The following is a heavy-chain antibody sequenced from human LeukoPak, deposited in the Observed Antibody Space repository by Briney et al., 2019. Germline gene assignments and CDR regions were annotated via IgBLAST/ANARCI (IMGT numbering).Heavy chain of an antibody. CDR2: ISAYSGNT. V-gene: IGHV1-18*01. CDR1: GYSFKTHD. D-gene: IGHD1-7*01. J-gene: IGHJ4*02. CDR3: CWRRMGTTDVDF. Sequence: ASVKVSCKTSGYSFKTHDISWVRQAPGQGLEWMGWISAYSGNTKYAQMFQGRVSMTTDTSTTTAYMELRSLRSDDTAVYYCCWRRMGTTDVDFWGQGALVTVSS.